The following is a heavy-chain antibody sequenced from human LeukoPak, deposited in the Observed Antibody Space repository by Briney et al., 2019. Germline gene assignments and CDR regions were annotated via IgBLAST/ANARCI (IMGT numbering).Heavy chain of an antibody. V-gene: IGHV4-61*02. CDR1: GGSISSGSYY. J-gene: IGHJ4*02. CDR3: ARENRLGWLRFVGSGGSFDY. CDR2: IYTSGST. Sequence: PSETLSLTCTVSGGSISSGSYYWSWIRQPAGKGLEWIGRIYTSGSTNYNPSLKSRVTISVDTSKNQFSLKLSSVTAADTAVYYCARENRLGWLRFVGSGGSFDYWGQGTLVTVSS. D-gene: IGHD5-12*01.